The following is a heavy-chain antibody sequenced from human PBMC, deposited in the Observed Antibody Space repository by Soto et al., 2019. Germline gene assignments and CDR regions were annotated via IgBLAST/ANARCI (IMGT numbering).Heavy chain of an antibody. CDR3: AKAMRPRFLEWLLYVDAFDI. V-gene: IGHV3-30*18. Sequence: SGGSLRLSCAASGFTFSSYGMHCVRQAPGKGLEWVAVISYDGSNKYYADSVKGRFTISRDNSKNTLYLQMNSLRAEDTAVYYCAKAMRPRFLEWLLYVDAFDIWGQGTMVTVSS. CDR2: ISYDGSNK. J-gene: IGHJ3*02. CDR1: GFTFSSYG. D-gene: IGHD3-3*01.